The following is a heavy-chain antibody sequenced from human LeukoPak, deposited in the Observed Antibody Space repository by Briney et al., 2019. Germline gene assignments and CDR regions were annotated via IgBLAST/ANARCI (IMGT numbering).Heavy chain of an antibody. Sequence: ASVKVSCKASGYTFTGYYMHWVRQAPGQGLEWMGWINPNSGGTNYAQKFQGRVTMTRDTSISTAYMELSRLRSDDTAVYYCARGSRITMIVVVITTPTGGAFDIWGQGTMVTVSS. CDR1: GYTFTGYY. CDR2: INPNSGGT. D-gene: IGHD3-22*01. V-gene: IGHV1-2*02. J-gene: IGHJ3*02. CDR3: ARGSRITMIVVVITTPTGGAFDI.